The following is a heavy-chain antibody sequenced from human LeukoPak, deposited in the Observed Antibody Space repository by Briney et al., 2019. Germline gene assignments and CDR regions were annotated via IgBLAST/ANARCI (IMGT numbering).Heavy chain of an antibody. CDR2: ISAYNGNT. CDR3: ARRRIAARQGNWFDP. J-gene: IGHJ5*02. CDR1: GYTFTSYG. D-gene: IGHD6-6*01. Sequence: ASVKVSCKASGYTFTSYGISWVRQAPGQGLEWMGWISAYNGNTNYAQKLQGRVTMTTDTSTSTAYMELRSLRSDDTAVYYCARRRIAARQGNWFDPWGQGTLVTVSS. V-gene: IGHV1-18*01.